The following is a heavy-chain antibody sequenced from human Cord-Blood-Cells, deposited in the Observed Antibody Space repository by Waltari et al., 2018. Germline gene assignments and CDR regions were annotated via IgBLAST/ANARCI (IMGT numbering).Heavy chain of an antibody. CDR1: GFTVSSNY. CDR3: AREIKSSIAARGGFDY. J-gene: IGHJ4*02. D-gene: IGHD6-6*01. CDR2: IYSGGST. V-gene: IGHV3-53*01. Sequence: EVQLVESGGGLIQPGGSLRLSCAASGFTVSSNYMRWVRQAPGKGLEWVSAIYSGGSTYYADSVKGRFTISRDNSKNTLYLQMNSLRAEDTAVYYCAREIKSSIAARGGFDYWGQGTLVTVSS.